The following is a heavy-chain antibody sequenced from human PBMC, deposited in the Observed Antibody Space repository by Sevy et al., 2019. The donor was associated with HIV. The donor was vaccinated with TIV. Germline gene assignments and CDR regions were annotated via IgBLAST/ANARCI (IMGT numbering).Heavy chain of an antibody. CDR1: GYTFTGDY. D-gene: IGHD1-7*01. CDR2: VYPKSGGT. Sequence: ASVKVSCKASGYTFTGDYLHWVRQAPGQGLEWMGRVYPKSGGTNNAQKFQGRVTMTRDTSIRTAYMELSRLRSDDTAVYYCVRDAGGGTTNSGMDVWGQGTTVTVSS. V-gene: IGHV1-2*06. J-gene: IGHJ6*02. CDR3: VRDAGGGTTNSGMDV.